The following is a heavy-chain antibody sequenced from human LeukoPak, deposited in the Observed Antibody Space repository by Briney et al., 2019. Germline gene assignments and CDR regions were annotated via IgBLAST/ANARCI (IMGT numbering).Heavy chain of an antibody. CDR1: GFTFSSYA. J-gene: IGHJ6*04. CDR3: ARVVYGSTMDV. V-gene: IGHV3-23*01. CDR2: ISSSDGSST. D-gene: IGHD4-23*01. Sequence: GGSLRLSCAASGFTFSSYAMSWVRQAPGKGLEWVSAISSSDGSSTSYADSVKGRFTISRDNAKNTLYLQMNSLRAEDTAVYYCARVVYGSTMDVWGKGTTVTISS.